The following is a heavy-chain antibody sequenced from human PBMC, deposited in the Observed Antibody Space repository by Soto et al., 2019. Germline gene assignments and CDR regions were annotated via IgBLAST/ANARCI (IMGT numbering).Heavy chain of an antibody. D-gene: IGHD3-16*01. CDR3: ARNDYDYVWESPGGDAFDI. CDR1: GGSISSGDYY. Sequence: QVQLQESGPGLVKPSQTLSLTCTVSGGSISSGDYYWNWIRQPPGKGLEWIGFIYNSGSTYYNPSLKSRVTISVDTYKNPFSLKLTSVTADDTAVYYCARNDYDYVWESPGGDAFDIWGQGTLVTVSS. J-gene: IGHJ3*02. V-gene: IGHV4-30-4*01. CDR2: IYNSGST.